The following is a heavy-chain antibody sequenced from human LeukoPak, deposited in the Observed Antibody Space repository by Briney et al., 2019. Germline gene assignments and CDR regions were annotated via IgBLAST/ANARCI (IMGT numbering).Heavy chain of an antibody. CDR2: IYYSGST. CDR1: GGSISSGTYY. CDR3: ARNASDSGTSHFDY. J-gene: IGHJ4*02. D-gene: IGHD1-26*01. V-gene: IGHV4-39*01. Sequence: PSETLSLTCTVSGGSISSGTYYWGWVRQPPGKGLEWIGSIYYSGSTSYNPSLKSRVTISVDTSKNQFSLKLDSVTAADTAVYYCARNASDSGTSHFDYWGQGTLVTVSS.